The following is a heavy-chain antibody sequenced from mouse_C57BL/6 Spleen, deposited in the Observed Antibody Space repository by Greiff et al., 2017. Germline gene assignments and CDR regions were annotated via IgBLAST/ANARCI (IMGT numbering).Heavy chain of an antibody. CDR3: AKKGGSNYGEAMDY. CDR1: GFSLTSYG. Sequence: VQVVESGPGLVQPSQSLSITCTASGFSLTSYGVHWVRQSPGKGLEWLGVIWSGGSTDYNAAFMSRLSNTQDNSKSQIFFKMNSLQDDDTAIYYCAKKGGSNYGEAMDYWGKGTSVTVSS. D-gene: IGHD2-5*01. V-gene: IGHV2-5*01. CDR2: IWSGGST. J-gene: IGHJ4*01.